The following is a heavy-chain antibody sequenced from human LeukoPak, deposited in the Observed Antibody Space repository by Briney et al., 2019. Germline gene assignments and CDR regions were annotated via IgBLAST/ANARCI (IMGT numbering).Heavy chain of an antibody. CDR3: ARAGGYSYGNIDY. CDR2: IYYSGST. J-gene: IGHJ4*02. V-gene: IGHV4-59*01. CDR1: GGSISSYY. D-gene: IGHD5-18*01. Sequence: PSETPSLTCTVSGGSISSYYWSWIRQPPGKGLEWIGYIYYSGSTNYNPSLKSRVTISVDTSKNQFSLKLSSVTAADTAIYYCARAGGYSYGNIDYWGQGTLVTVSS.